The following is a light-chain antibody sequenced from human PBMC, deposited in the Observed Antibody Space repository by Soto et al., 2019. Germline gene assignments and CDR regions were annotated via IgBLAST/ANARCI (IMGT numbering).Light chain of an antibody. V-gene: IGKV1-27*01. J-gene: IGKJ1*01. CDR1: QGISNY. Sequence: DIQMTQSLSSLSGSVGDSVTITCRASQGISNYLAWYQQRPGKAPTLLIYAASTLQSGVPSRFSGSGSGTDFTLTISSLQPEDVATYYCQRYNNAPRTFGQGTKVDIK. CDR2: AAS. CDR3: QRYNNAPRT.